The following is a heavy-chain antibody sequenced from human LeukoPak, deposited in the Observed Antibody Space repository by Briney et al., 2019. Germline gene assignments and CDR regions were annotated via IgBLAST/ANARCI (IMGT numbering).Heavy chain of an antibody. CDR3: ARGSSPAPGLFEF. J-gene: IGHJ4*02. V-gene: IGHV4-39*02. CDR2: IYYSGTT. CDR1: SGSITSSSYY. D-gene: IGHD6-13*01. Sequence: PSETLSLTCTVSSGSITSSSYYWGWIRQPPGKGLEWIGSIYYSGTTYYNPSLKSRVTISVDTSKNHFSLRLNSVTAADTAVYYCARGSSPAPGLFEFWGQGTLVTVSS.